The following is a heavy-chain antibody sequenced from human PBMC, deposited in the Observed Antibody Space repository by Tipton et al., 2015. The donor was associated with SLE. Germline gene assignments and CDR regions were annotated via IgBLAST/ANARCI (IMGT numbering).Heavy chain of an antibody. Sequence: SGATFTTFGMHWVRQALGKGLEWVAFIGYDGSRQYYADSVKGRLTISRDNSKTTLYLEMDSLRPEDTAMYYCTKNQGVTNDYAGPFDIWGQGTMVTVFS. J-gene: IGHJ3*02. CDR3: TKNQGVTNDYAGPFDI. V-gene: IGHV3-30*02. CDR1: GATFTTFG. D-gene: IGHD4-17*01. CDR2: IGYDGSRQ.